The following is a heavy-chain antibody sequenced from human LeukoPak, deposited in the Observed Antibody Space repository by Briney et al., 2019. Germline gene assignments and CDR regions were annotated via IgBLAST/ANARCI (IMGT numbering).Heavy chain of an antibody. CDR1: GGSFSGYY. CDR2: INHSGST. D-gene: IGHD3-3*01. J-gene: IGHJ5*02. V-gene: IGHV4-34*01. CDR3: ARGYDFWSGYYRQNWFDP. Sequence: PSETLSLTCAVYGGSFSGYYWSWIRQPPGKGLEWIGEINHSGSTNYNPSLKSRVTISVDTSKNQFSLKLSSVTAADTAVYYSARGYDFWSGYYRQNWFDPWGQGTLVTVSS.